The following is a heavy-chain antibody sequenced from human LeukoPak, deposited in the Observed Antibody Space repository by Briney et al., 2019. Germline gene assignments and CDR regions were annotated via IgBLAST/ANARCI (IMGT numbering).Heavy chain of an antibody. J-gene: IGHJ4*02. V-gene: IGHV3-11*06. CDR3: ARAYYGSGSYYVDY. Sequence: GGSLRLSCAASGFTFSDYYMSWIRQAPGEGLEWVSSITSSSSYIYYADSVKGRFTISRDNAKNSLYLQMNSLRAEDTAVYYCARAYYGSGSYYVDYWGQGTLVTVSS. D-gene: IGHD3-10*01. CDR2: ITSSSSYI. CDR1: GFTFSDYY.